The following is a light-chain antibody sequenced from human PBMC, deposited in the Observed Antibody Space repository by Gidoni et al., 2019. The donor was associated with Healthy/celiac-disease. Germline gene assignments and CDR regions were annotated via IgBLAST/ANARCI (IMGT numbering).Light chain of an antibody. CDR1: SSNIGAGYD. V-gene: IGLV1-40*01. CDR2: GNS. Sequence: QSVLTQPPSVSGAPVQRVTITCTGSSSNIGAGYDVHWYQQLPGTAPKLLIYGNSNRPSGVPDRFSGSKSGASASLAITGLQAEDEADYYCQSYDSSLSARVVFGGGTKLTVL. J-gene: IGLJ2*01. CDR3: QSYDSSLSARVV.